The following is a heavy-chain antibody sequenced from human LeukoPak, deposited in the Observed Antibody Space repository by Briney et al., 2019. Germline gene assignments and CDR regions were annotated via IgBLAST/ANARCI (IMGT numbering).Heavy chain of an antibody. D-gene: IGHD5-12*01. V-gene: IGHV4-34*01. Sequence: PSETLSLTCAVYGGSFSGYYWSWIRQPPGKGLEWSGEINHSGSTNYNPSLTSRVTISVDTSKNQFSLKLSSVTAADTAVYYCARGRGRGRYSGYDKANYYYGMDVWGQGTTVTVSS. J-gene: IGHJ6*02. CDR3: ARGRGRGRYSGYDKANYYYGMDV. CDR2: INHSGST. CDR1: GGSFSGYY.